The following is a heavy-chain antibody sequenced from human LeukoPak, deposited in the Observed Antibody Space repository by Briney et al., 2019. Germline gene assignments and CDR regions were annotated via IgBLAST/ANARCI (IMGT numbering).Heavy chain of an antibody. J-gene: IGHJ4*02. Sequence: SVRVSCKASGGTFSSYAISWVRQAPGQGLEGLGGIIPIFGMENNAQKFQGRGTITADKSTSTAYMELSSLRSEDTAVYYCAREGGGYSGYDYYDSSGYYYVFDYWGQGTLVTVSS. V-gene: IGHV1-69*10. CDR3: AREGGGYSGYDYYDSSGYYYVFDY. CDR1: GGTFSSYA. CDR2: IIPIFGME. D-gene: IGHD3-22*01.